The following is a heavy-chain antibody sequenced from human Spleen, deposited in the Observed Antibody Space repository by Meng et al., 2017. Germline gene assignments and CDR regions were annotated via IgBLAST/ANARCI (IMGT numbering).Heavy chain of an antibody. D-gene: IGHD5-18*01. V-gene: IGHV3-53*01. CDR3: AKYSYGLGDYLDY. Sequence: GESLKISCAASGFTVSSNYMSWVRQAPGKGLEWVSVIYSGGSTYNADSVKGRFTVSRDNSKNTLYLQMNSLRAEDTALYYCAKYSYGLGDYLDYWGQGALVTVSS. CDR2: IYSGGST. CDR1: GFTVSSNY. J-gene: IGHJ4*02.